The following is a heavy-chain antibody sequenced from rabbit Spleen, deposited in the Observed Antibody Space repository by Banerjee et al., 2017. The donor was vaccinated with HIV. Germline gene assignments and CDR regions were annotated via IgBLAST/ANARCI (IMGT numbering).Heavy chain of an antibody. Sequence: QSLEESGGDLVKPEGSLTLTCTASGFSFSSSAYIYWIRQAPGKGLEWIACIRDGDDTTRYANWATGRFTISKTSSTTVTLQMTSLTAADTATYFCVRGASSTGYYSLWGQGTLVTVS. CDR3: VRGASSTGYYSL. CDR2: IRDGDDTT. CDR1: GFSFSSSAY. V-gene: IGHV1S40*01. D-gene: IGHD1-1*01. J-gene: IGHJ3*01.